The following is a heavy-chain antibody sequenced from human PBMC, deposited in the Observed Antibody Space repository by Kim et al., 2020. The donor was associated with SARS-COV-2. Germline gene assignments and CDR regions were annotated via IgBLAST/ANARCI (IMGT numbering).Heavy chain of an antibody. CDR1: GLTVSSNY. V-gene: IGHV3-53*01. J-gene: IGHJ6*02. D-gene: IGHD3-10*01. CDR2: IYSRGST. CDR3: ARWFGEGMDV. Sequence: GGSLRLSCAASGLTVSSNYMSWVRQAPGKGLEWVSVIYSRGSTYYADSVKGRFTISRDNSKNTLYLQMNSLRAEDTAVYYCARWFGEGMDVWGQGTTVTVSS.